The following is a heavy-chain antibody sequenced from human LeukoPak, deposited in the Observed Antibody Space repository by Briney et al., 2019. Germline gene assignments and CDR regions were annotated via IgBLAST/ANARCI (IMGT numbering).Heavy chain of an antibody. CDR1: GFSVSDNS. V-gene: IGHV3-53*01. J-gene: IGHJ4*02. CDR2: IYSGTT. Sequence: GGSLRLSCTVSGFSVSDNSMSWVRQAPGKGLEWVSFIYSGTTHYSDSVKGRFTISRDNSKNTMYLQMNSLRAEDTAVYYCARRAGAYSHPYDYWGQGTLVTVSS. D-gene: IGHD4/OR15-4a*01. CDR3: ARRAGAYSHPYDY.